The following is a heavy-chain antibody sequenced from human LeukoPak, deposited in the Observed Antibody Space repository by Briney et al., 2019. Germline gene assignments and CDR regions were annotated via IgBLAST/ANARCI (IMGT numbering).Heavy chain of an antibody. CDR3: AREWSRVTALDY. CDR2: ISSSGDTI. CDR1: GFTFSDYY. D-gene: IGHD3-3*01. Sequence: GGSLRLSCATSGFTFSDYYMSWIRQAPGRGLEWVSYISSSGDTIYYADSVKGRFTISRDNAKDSLYLQMNSLRAEDTAVYYCAREWSRVTALDYWGQGTLVTVSS. V-gene: IGHV3-11*04. J-gene: IGHJ4*02.